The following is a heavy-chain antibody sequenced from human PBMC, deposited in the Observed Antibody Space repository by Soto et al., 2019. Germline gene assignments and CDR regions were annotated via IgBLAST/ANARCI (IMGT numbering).Heavy chain of an antibody. J-gene: IGHJ4*02. Sequence: ASVKVSCKASGGTFSSYAISWVRQAPGQGLEWMGGIIPIFGTANYAQKFQGRVTITADESTSTAYMELSSLRSEDTAVYYCASRDGPSQSDDYWGQGTLVTVSS. V-gene: IGHV1-69*13. CDR3: ASRDGPSQSDDY. CDR1: GGTFSSYA. CDR2: IIPIFGTA.